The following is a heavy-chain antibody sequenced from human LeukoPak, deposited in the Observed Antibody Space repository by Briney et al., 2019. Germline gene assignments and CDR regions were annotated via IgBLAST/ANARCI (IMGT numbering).Heavy chain of an antibody. D-gene: IGHD3-10*01. CDR2: IYYSGST. CDR1: GGSISSGGYY. V-gene: IGHV4-31*03. CDR3: ARGDTRVRGVITTFDC. J-gene: IGHJ4*01. Sequence: PSQTLSLTCTVSGGSISSGGYYWSWIRQHPGKGLEWIGCIYYSGSTYYNPSLKSRVTISVDTSKNQFSLKLSSVAAADTAVYYCARGDTRVRGVITTFDCWGQGTLVTVSS.